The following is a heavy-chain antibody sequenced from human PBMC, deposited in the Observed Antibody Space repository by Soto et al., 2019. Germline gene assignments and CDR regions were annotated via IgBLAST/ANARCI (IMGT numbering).Heavy chain of an antibody. D-gene: IGHD3-22*01. CDR1: GYTFTSYG. Sequence: QVQLVQSGAEVKKPGASVKVSCKASGYTFTSYGISWVRQAPGQGLEWMGWISAYNGNTNYAQKLPGRVTMTTDTSTSTAYMELRSLRSDDTAVYYCARVGYYYDSSGYYYDWFDYWGQGTLVTVSS. CDR2: ISAYNGNT. J-gene: IGHJ4*02. V-gene: IGHV1-18*01. CDR3: ARVGYYYDSSGYYYDWFDY.